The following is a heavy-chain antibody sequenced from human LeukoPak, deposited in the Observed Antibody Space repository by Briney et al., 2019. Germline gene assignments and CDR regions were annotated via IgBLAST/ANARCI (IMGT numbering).Heavy chain of an antibody. V-gene: IGHV3-23*01. D-gene: IGHD5-18*01. CDR2: ITTSDGNT. J-gene: IGHJ4*02. CDR1: GFTFSSYT. Sequence: GGSLRLSCAASGFTFSSYTMSWVRQAPGKGLEWVSTITTSDGNTYYADSVKGRFTVSRDNSKNTLFLQMNSLRTEDTAVYYCASEDTAMSIIDYWGQGTLVTVSS. CDR3: ASEDTAMSIIDY.